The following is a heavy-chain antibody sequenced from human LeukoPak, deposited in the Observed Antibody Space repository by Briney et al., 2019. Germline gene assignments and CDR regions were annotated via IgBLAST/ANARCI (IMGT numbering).Heavy chain of an antibody. CDR3: ARGGTGNWFDP. Sequence: SETLSLTCAVSGYSISSGYYWGWIRQPPGKGLEWIVSIYHSGSTYYNPSLKSRVTISVDTSKNQFSLKLSSVTAADTAVYYCARGGTGNWFDPWGQGTLVTVSS. V-gene: IGHV4-38-2*01. CDR1: GYSISSGYY. D-gene: IGHD1-1*01. CDR2: IYHSGST. J-gene: IGHJ5*02.